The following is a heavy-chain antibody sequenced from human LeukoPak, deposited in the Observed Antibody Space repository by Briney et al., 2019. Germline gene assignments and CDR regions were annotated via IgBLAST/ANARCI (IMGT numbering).Heavy chain of an antibody. CDR1: GFTFSSYA. D-gene: IGHD2-15*01. J-gene: IGHJ4*02. CDR2: VSGSGGST. CDR3: AKDVSYCSGGSCYVIVESYFDY. Sequence: GGTLRLSCAASGFTFSSYAMTWVRQAPGKGLEWVSAVSGSGGSTYYADSVKGRFTISRDNSKNTLYLQMNSLRAEDTAVYYCAKDVSYCSGGSCYVIVESYFDYWGQGTLVTVSS. V-gene: IGHV3-23*01.